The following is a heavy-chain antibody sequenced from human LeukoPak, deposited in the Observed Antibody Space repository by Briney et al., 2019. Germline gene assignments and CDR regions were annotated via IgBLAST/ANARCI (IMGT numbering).Heavy chain of an antibody. J-gene: IGHJ4*02. D-gene: IGHD6-13*01. Sequence: GGSLRLSCAASGFTFSSYGMHWVRQAPGKGLEWVAVISYDGSNKYYADSVKGRFTISRDNSKNTLYLQMNSLRAEDTAVYYCAKATLPYSSSWYDLDYWGQGTLVTVSS. CDR1: GFTFSSYG. CDR2: ISYDGSNK. CDR3: AKATLPYSSSWYDLDY. V-gene: IGHV3-30*18.